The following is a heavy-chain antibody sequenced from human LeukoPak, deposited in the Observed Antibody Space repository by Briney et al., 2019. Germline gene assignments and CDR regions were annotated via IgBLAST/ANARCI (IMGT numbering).Heavy chain of an antibody. V-gene: IGHV4-34*01. D-gene: IGHD3-16*02. CDR1: GGSFSGYY. CDR3: ARGRRVAHYDYVWGSYRNWFDP. CDR2: INHSGST. Sequence: SETLSLTXAVYGGSFSGYYWSWIRQPPGKGLEWIGEINHSGSTNDNPSLKSRVTISVDTSKNQFSLKLSSVTAADTAVYYCARGRRVAHYDYVWGSYRNWFDPWGQGTLVTVSS. J-gene: IGHJ5*02.